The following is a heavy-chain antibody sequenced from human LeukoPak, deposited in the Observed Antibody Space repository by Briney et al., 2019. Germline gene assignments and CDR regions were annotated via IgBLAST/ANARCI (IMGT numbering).Heavy chain of an antibody. V-gene: IGHV3-15*01. J-gene: IGHJ4*02. CDR2: IKSRAAGGTT. CDR3: ATGGHYFGS. Sequence: GGSLRLSCAASGFTFSDAWMSWVRQAPGKGLEWVSRIKSRAAGGTTDNAATVQGRFTISRDDSKSTLYLQMNSLNTDDTAVYYCATGGHYFGSWGQGTLVTVSS. D-gene: IGHD3-10*01. CDR1: GFTFSDAW.